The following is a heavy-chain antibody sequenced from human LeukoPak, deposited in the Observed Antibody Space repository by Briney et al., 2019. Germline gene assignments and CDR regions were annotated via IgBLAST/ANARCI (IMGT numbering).Heavy chain of an antibody. D-gene: IGHD2-2*01. V-gene: IGHV3-9*01. J-gene: IGHJ5*02. CDR1: GFTFDDYA. Sequence: GRSLRLSCAASGFTFDDYAMHWVRQAPGKGLEWVSGISWNSGSIGYADSVKGRFTISRDNAKNSLYLQMNSLRAEDTALYYCAKSSAAMSGWFDPWGQGTLVTVSS. CDR2: ISWNSGSI. CDR3: AKSSAAMSGWFDP.